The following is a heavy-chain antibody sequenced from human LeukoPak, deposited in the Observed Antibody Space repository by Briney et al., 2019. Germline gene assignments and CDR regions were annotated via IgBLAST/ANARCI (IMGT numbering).Heavy chain of an antibody. CDR1: GFTFSDSA. D-gene: IGHD3-22*01. Sequence: GGSLRLSCAASGFTFSDSAMHWVRQASGKGLEWVGRIRSKANNYATAYATSVKGRFTISRDDSKNTAYLQMNSLKTEDTAMYYCTRHYYDSSGYLVTFDYWGQGTLVTVSS. V-gene: IGHV3-73*01. CDR2: IRSKANNYAT. J-gene: IGHJ4*02. CDR3: TRHYYDSSGYLVTFDY.